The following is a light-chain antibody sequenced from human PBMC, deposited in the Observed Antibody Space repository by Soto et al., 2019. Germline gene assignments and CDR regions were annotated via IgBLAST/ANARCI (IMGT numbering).Light chain of an antibody. CDR3: QHRDSLLIT. CDR1: QSISTS. V-gene: IGKV3-15*01. CDR2: GAS. J-gene: IGKJ2*01. Sequence: SVSSGEMDPLSWRASQSISTSLAWYQQKPGQAPRLLMYGASTRATNIPARFSGSGSGTDFTLTISSLEPEDFAVYYCQHRDSLLITF.